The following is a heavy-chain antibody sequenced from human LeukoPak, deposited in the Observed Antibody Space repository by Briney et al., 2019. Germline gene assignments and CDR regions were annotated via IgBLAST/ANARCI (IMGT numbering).Heavy chain of an antibody. CDR2: INSDGTST. J-gene: IGHJ4*02. V-gene: IGHV3-74*01. D-gene: IGHD3-22*01. CDR3: AREYYDSSGYYSY. CDR1: GFTFSSYW. Sequence: GGSLRLSCAASGFTFSSYWMHGVRQAPGKGLVWVSRINSDGTSTSYANSVKGRFTISRDNAKNTLYLQMNSLRAEDTAVYYCAREYYDSSGYYSYWGQGTLVTVSS.